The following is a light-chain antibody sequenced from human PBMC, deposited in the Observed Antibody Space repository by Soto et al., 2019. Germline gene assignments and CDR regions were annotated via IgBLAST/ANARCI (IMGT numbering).Light chain of an antibody. CDR1: QGIGSY. V-gene: IGKV1-9*01. Sequence: DIQLTQSPSFLSASVGDRVTITCRASQGIGSYLAWYQQKPGKAPKLLIYAASTLQSGVPSRFSGSGSGTEFTLTISSLQPEDFATYYCQQLNSYLGFTFGPGTKVDIK. CDR2: AAS. CDR3: QQLNSYLGFT. J-gene: IGKJ3*01.